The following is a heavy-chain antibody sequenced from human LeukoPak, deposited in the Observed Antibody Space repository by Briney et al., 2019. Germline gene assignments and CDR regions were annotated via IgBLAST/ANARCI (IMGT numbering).Heavy chain of an antibody. V-gene: IGHV3-30*02. CDR2: IRYDGSNK. Sequence: GGSLRLSCAASGFTFSNYGMHWVRQAPGKGLEWVAFIRYDGSNKYYADSVKGRFTISRDNSKNTLYLQMNSLRAEDTAVYYCAKDQGDVVVIAIDYWGQGTLVTVSS. CDR1: GFTFSNYG. D-gene: IGHD2-21*01. J-gene: IGHJ4*02. CDR3: AKDQGDVVVIAIDY.